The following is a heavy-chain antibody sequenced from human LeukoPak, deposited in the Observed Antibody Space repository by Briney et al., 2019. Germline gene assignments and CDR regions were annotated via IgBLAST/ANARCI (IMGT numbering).Heavy chain of an antibody. CDR3: ARGLLFFMGSGWPNWFDP. CDR1: GGSFSGYY. D-gene: IGHD6-25*01. Sequence: SETLSLTCAVYGGSFSGYYWSWIRQPPGKGLEWIGEINHSGSTNHNPSLKSRVTISVDTSKNQFSLKLSSVTAADTAVYYCARGLLFFMGSGWPNWFDPWGQGTLVTVSS. V-gene: IGHV4-34*01. J-gene: IGHJ5*02. CDR2: INHSGST.